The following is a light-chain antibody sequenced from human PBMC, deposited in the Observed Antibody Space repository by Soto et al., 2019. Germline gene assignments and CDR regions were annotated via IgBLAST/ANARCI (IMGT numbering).Light chain of an antibody. J-gene: IGKJ5*01. V-gene: IGKV3-15*01. CDR1: QGISTL. CDR3: QQYYDWPIT. CDR2: AAS. Sequence: EIVLTQSPATLSVSPGERATLFCRASQGISTLLAWYQQKTGQAHRLLIYAASTRAAGITARFSGSGSGTDFTLTISSMQSEELAIYDCQQYYDWPITVGQGTRLEIK.